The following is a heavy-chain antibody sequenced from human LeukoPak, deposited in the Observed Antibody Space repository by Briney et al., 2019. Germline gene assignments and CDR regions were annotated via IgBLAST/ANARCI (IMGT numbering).Heavy chain of an antibody. V-gene: IGHV4-4*07. D-gene: IGHD3-22*01. CDR1: GGSISSYY. Sequence: SETLSLTCTVSGGSISSYYWSWIRQPAGKGLEWIGRLYSSGSTKYNPSLKSRVTISGDTSDNQISLELSSVTAADTAVYYCVRDFSGYTYYMDIWGKGTTVTVSS. J-gene: IGHJ6*03. CDR3: VRDFSGYTYYMDI. CDR2: LYSSGST.